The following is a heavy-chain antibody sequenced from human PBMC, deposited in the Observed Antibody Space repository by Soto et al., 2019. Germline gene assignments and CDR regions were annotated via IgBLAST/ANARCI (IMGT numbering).Heavy chain of an antibody. CDR3: ARDGLLSGTTCWYFDL. Sequence: QVQLQESGPGLVKPSQTLSLTCTVSGDSISSGGHYWSWIRQHPGKGLEWLAYIYYSGGTFYNPSLRSRHTISQDTSKNQFSLRLTSVTAADTAVYYCARDGLLSGTTCWYFDLWGRGTLVTVSS. CDR2: IYYSGGT. D-gene: IGHD1-7*01. V-gene: IGHV4-31*03. CDR1: GDSISSGGHY. J-gene: IGHJ2*01.